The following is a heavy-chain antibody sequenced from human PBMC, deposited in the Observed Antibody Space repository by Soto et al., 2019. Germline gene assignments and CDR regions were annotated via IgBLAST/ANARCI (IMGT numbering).Heavy chain of an antibody. J-gene: IGHJ4*02. CDR3: AKDSGDLELLDY. CDR1: GFTFSSYA. CDR2: ISGSGGST. D-gene: IGHD1-7*01. Sequence: EVQLLESGGGLVRPGGSLRLSCAASGFTFSSYAMSWVRQAPGKGLEWVSAISGSGGSTYYADSVKGRFTISRDNSKNTLYLQMNSLRAEDTAVYYCAKDSGDLELLDYWGQGTLVTVSS. V-gene: IGHV3-23*01.